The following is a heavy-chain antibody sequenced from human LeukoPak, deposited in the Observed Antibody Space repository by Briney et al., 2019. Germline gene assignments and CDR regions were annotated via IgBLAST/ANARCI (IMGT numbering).Heavy chain of an antibody. Sequence: SETLSLTCAVSGYSISSGYYWGWIRQPPGKGLEWIGSIYHSGSTYYNPSLKSRATISVDTSKNRFSLKLSSVTAADTAVYYCARLGRGATTFYYWGQGTLVTVSS. V-gene: IGHV4-38-2*01. J-gene: IGHJ4*02. CDR1: GYSISSGYY. CDR2: IYHSGST. D-gene: IGHD1-26*01. CDR3: ARLGRGATTFYY.